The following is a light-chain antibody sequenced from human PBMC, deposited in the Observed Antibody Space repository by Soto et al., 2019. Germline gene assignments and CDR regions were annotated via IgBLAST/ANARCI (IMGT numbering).Light chain of an antibody. J-gene: IGKJ4*01. CDR2: DAI. CDR3: QRYDNVPLT. CDR1: QDISNY. V-gene: IGKV1-33*01. Sequence: DIQMTQSPSSLSASVGDRVTITRQASQDISNYLNWYQQKPGKAPKLLIYDAINLETGVPSRFSGSGSGTDFTVTSSSLQPEDIATYYCQRYDNVPLTFGGGTRVEIK.